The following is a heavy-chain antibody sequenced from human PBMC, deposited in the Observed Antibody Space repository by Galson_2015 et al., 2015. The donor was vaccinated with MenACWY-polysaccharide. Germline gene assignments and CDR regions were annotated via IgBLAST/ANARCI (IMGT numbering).Heavy chain of an antibody. CDR2: IHSTGST. D-gene: IGHD3-16*01. V-gene: IGHV4-59*11. J-gene: IGHJ4*02. CDR1: GDSISGHY. Sequence: ETLSLTCTVSGDSISGHYWSWIRQPPGKGLEWIAYIHSTGSTNYSPSLKSRVTISVDTSKNQFYLNLNSLTAADTAVYHCAKFSAYSGTYAHYLDYWGQGTLVTVSS. CDR3: AKFSAYSGTYAHYLDY.